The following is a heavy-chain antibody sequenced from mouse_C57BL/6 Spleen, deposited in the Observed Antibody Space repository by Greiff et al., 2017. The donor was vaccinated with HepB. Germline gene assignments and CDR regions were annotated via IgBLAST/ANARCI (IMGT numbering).Heavy chain of an antibody. CDR2: IDPSDSYT. Sequence: VQLQQSGAELVMPGASVKLSCKASGYTFTSYWMHWVKQRPGQGLEWIGEIDPSDSYTNYNQKFKGKSTLTVDKSSSTAYMQLSSLTSEDSAVYYCARNYDYDGYYAMDSWGQGTSVTVSS. CDR3: ARNYDYDGYYAMDS. CDR1: GYTFTSYW. D-gene: IGHD2-4*01. J-gene: IGHJ4*01. V-gene: IGHV1-69*01.